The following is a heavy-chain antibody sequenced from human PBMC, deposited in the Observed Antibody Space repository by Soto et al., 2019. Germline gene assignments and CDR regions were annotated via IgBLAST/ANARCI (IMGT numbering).Heavy chain of an antibody. CDR3: AKNPGYYYDSTGYHFDY. J-gene: IGHJ4*02. CDR2: IPYDGSNQ. V-gene: IGHV3-30-3*01. Sequence: PGGSLRLSCAASGFTFDTYAMHWVRQAPGKGLEWVAVIPYDGSNQFYAGSVKGRFTVSRDNSKNTLYLQMNSPRAEDTAVYYCAKNPGYYYDSTGYHFDYWGQGTLVTVSS. D-gene: IGHD3-22*01. CDR1: GFTFDTYA.